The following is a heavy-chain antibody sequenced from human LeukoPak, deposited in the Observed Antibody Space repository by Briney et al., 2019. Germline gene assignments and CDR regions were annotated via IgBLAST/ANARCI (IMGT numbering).Heavy chain of an antibody. V-gene: IGHV3-23*01. J-gene: IGHJ3*02. Sequence: GGSLRLSCAASGFTFSNYAMSWVRQAPGKGLEWVSDISGIGISTYYADSVKGRFTISRDNAKNSLYLQMNSLRAEDTALYYCASSIAVVAFDIWGQGTMVTVSS. CDR3: ASSIAVVAFDI. CDR1: GFTFSNYA. CDR2: ISGIGIST. D-gene: IGHD6-19*01.